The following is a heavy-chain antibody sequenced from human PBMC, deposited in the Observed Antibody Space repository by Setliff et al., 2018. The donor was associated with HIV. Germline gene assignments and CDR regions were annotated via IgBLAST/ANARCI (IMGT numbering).Heavy chain of an antibody. CDR2: MDPNSGRA. CDR3: ARGRGRYYDSRSYLDY. V-gene: IGHV1-8*02. CDR1: GYTFTNYD. D-gene: IGHD3-22*01. J-gene: IGHJ4*02. Sequence: ASVKVSCKASGYTFTNYDINWVRQSPGQGLEWLGWMDPNSGRAGSAQMFQGRLTMTRDTSTSTAYMELSGLRSEDTAVYYCARGRGRYYDSRSYLDYWGQGTLGNV.